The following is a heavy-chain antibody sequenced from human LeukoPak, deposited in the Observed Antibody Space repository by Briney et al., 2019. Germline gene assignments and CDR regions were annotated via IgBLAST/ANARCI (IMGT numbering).Heavy chain of an antibody. V-gene: IGHV3-30*02. Sequence: GGSLRLSCAASGFTFTSYGMHWVRQAPGKGLEWVAFIQYDGTNKYYADSVKGRFTISRDNSKNTLYLQMNSLRAEDTPLYSCAKDIRRGENYGYDQFAYWGQGTLVTVSS. CDR2: IQYDGTNK. J-gene: IGHJ4*02. D-gene: IGHD5-18*01. CDR1: GFTFTSYG. CDR3: AKDIRRGENYGYDQFAY.